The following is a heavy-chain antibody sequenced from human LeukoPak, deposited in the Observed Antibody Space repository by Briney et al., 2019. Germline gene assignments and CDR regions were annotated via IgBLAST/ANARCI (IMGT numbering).Heavy chain of an antibody. Sequence: SETLSLTRTVSGGSISSYYWSWIRQPPGKGLEWIGYIYYSGSTNYNPSLKSRVTISVDTSKNQFSLKLSSVTAADTAVYYCARDLGVVPAAWGGWFDPWGQGTLVTVSS. V-gene: IGHV4-59*01. CDR2: IYYSGST. J-gene: IGHJ5*02. CDR3: ARDLGVVPAAWGGWFDP. D-gene: IGHD2-2*01. CDR1: GGSISSYY.